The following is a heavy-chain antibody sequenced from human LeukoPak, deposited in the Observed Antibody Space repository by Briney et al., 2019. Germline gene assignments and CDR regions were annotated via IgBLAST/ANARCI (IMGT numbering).Heavy chain of an antibody. CDR2: VYYNGIT. CDR1: GGSISSFY. D-gene: IGHD1/OR15-1a*01. V-gene: IGHV4-59*01. J-gene: IGHJ4*02. CDR3: ASQLGGTTFH. Sequence: SETLSLTCIVSGGSISSFYWSWIRQPPGKGLEWIGYVYYNGITNYNPSPKSRVSISLDTSKNQFSLGLNSVTAAETAVYYCASQLGGTTFHWGQGTLVTVSS.